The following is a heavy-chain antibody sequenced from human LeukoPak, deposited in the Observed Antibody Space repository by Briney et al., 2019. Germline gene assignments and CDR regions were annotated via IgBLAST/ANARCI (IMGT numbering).Heavy chain of an antibody. CDR2: INPNSGGT. D-gene: IGHD3-10*01. Sequence: ASVTVSFKASGYTFTGYYMHWVRQAPGQGLEWMGWINPNSGGTNYAQKFQGRVTMTRDTSISTAYMELSRLRSDDTAVYYCARGLNRWRSGTDFDYWGQGTLVTVSS. CDR1: GYTFTGYY. J-gene: IGHJ4*02. CDR3: ARGLNRWRSGTDFDY. V-gene: IGHV1-2*02.